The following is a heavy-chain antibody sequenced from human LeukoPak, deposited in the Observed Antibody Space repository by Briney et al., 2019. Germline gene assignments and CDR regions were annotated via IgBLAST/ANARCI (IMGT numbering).Heavy chain of an antibody. V-gene: IGHV1-8*01. Sequence: GASVMVSCKASGYTFTSYDINWVRQATGQGLEWMGWMNPNSGNTGYAQKFQGRVTMTRNTSISTAYMELSSLRSEDTAVYYCARGLGPEESFDYWGQGTLVTVSS. D-gene: IGHD3-10*01. CDR2: MNPNSGNT. CDR3: ARGLGPEESFDY. CDR1: GYTFTSYD. J-gene: IGHJ4*02.